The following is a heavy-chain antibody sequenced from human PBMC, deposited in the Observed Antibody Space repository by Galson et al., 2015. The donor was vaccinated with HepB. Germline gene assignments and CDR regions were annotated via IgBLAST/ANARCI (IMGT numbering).Heavy chain of an antibody. V-gene: IGHV1-3*01. CDR3: ARDDLRFLEWLPPVTGFDP. Sequence: SVKVSCKASGYTFTSYAMHWVRQAPGQRLEWMGWINAGNGNTKYSQKFQGRVTITRDTSASTAYMELSSLRSEDTAVYYCARDDLRFLEWLPPVTGFDPWGQGTLVTVSS. CDR1: GYTFTSYA. CDR2: INAGNGNT. J-gene: IGHJ5*02. D-gene: IGHD3-3*01.